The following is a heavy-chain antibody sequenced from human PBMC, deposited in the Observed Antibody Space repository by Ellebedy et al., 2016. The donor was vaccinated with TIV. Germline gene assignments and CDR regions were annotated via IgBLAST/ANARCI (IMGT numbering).Heavy chain of an antibody. V-gene: IGHV4-61*08. CDR1: GGSISSGGYY. Sequence: SETLSLXCTVSGGSISSGGYYWSWIRQHPGKGLEWIGYIYYSGSTNYNPSLKSRVTISVDTSKNQFSLKLSSVTAADTAVYYCARGLEDVYYYYGMDVWGQGTTVTVSS. D-gene: IGHD3-16*01. CDR2: IYYSGST. J-gene: IGHJ6*02. CDR3: ARGLEDVYYYYGMDV.